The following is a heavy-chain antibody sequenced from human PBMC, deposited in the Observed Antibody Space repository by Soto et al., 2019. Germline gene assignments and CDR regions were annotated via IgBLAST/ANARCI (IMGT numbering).Heavy chain of an antibody. CDR2: IYYSGST. J-gene: IGHJ4*02. CDR1: GGSISSYY. D-gene: IGHD6-19*01. V-gene: IGHV4-59*01. CDR3: ARDRGIPYSSGWYVD. Sequence: QVQLQESGPGLVKPSETLSPTCTVSGGSISSYYWSWIRQPPGKGLEWIGYIYYSGSTNYNPSLKSRVTISVDTSKNQFSLKLSSVTAADTAVYYCARDRGIPYSSGWYVDWGQGTLVTVSS.